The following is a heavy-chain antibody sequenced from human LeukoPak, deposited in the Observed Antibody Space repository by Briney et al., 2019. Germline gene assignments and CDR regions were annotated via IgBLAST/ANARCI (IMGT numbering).Heavy chain of an antibody. CDR1: GLTFSSYA. D-gene: IGHD6-13*01. J-gene: IGHJ5*02. CDR3: ARDKRPLAAAGTGWFDP. V-gene: IGHV3-30*04. CDR2: ISYDGSNK. Sequence: GGSLRLSCAASGLTFSSYAMHWVRQAPGKGLEWVAVISYDGSNKYYADSVKGRFTISRDNSKNTLYLQMNSLRAEDTAVYYCARDKRPLAAAGTGWFDPWGQGTLVTVSS.